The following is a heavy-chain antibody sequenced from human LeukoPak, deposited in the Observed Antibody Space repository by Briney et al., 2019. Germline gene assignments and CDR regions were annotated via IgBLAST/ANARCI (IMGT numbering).Heavy chain of an antibody. J-gene: IGHJ4*02. CDR3: ARGPFYDFWSGYYATPPPFDY. CDR1: GYSISSGYY. Sequence: SETLSLTCTVSGYSISSGYYWGWIRQPPGEGLEWIGSIYHSGNTYYNPSLKSRVTISVDTSKNQFSLKLSSVTAADTAVYYCARGPFYDFWSGYYATPPPFDYWGQGTLVTVSS. D-gene: IGHD3-3*01. V-gene: IGHV4-38-2*02. CDR2: IYHSGNT.